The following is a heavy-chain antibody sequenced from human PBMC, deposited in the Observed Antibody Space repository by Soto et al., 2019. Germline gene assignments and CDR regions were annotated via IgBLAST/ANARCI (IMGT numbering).Heavy chain of an antibody. J-gene: IGHJ2*01. D-gene: IGHD2-2*01. Sequence: PSETLSLTCTGSGGSISRYYWSWIRQPPGKGLEWIGYIYYSGSTNYNPSLKSRVTISVDTSKNQFSLKLSSVTAADTAVYYCAGVPPALQSFSTKRSSDL. CDR1: GGSISRYY. CDR2: IYYSGST. V-gene: IGHV4-59*01. CDR3: AGVPPALQSFSTKRSSDL.